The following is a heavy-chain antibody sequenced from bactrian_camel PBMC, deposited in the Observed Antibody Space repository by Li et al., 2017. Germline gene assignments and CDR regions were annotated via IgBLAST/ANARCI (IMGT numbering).Heavy chain of an antibody. Sequence: QVQLVESGGGSVQSGGSLRLSCAVSGSTFSRYCMGWFRQAPGKEREAFAGLDSDGTRRYRDFVKGRFTMSVDNAKNMLYLQMNNLKPEDTAMYYCAVDPKSPHAGACDPTAWGQGTQVTVS. CDR3: AVDPKSPHAGACDPTA. J-gene: IGHJ6*01. D-gene: IGHD3*01. V-gene: IGHV3S26*01. CDR2: LDSDGTR. CDR1: GSTFSRYC.